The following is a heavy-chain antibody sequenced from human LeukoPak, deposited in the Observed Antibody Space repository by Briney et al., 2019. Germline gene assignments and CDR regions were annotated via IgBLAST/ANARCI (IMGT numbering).Heavy chain of an antibody. Sequence: PGGSLRLSCEASGFTFGSHAMYWVRQAPGKGLEWVAGIFGSGGSPHYADPVKGRFTISRDNSKNTLYLQMNSLRAEDTAVYYCAKVEDIVVVPAAPAYYFDYWGQGTLVTVSS. J-gene: IGHJ4*02. V-gene: IGHV3-23*01. CDR3: AKVEDIVVVPAAPAYYFDY. CDR2: IFGSGGSP. D-gene: IGHD2-2*01. CDR1: GFTFGSHA.